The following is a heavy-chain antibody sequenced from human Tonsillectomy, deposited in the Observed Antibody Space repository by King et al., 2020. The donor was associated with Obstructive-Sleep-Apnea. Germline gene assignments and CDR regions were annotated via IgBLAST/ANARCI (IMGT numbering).Heavy chain of an antibody. V-gene: IGHV4-4*02. J-gene: IGHJ6*02. D-gene: IGHD3-3*01. Sequence: VQLQESGPGLVKPSGTLSLTCAVSGGSISSSNWWSWVRQPPGKGLEWIGEIYHSGSTNYNPSLKSRVTISVDKSKNQFSLKLSSVTAADTAVYYCARLSRESGYYYYYYGMDVWGQGTTVTVSS. CDR3: ARLSRESGYYYYYYGMDV. CDR1: GGSISSSNW. CDR2: IYHSGST.